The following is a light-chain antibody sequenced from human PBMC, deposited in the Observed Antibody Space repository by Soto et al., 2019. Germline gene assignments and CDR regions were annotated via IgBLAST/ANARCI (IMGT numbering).Light chain of an antibody. CDR3: CSFADFTYV. V-gene: IGLV2-23*02. J-gene: IGLJ1*01. CDR1: SSDIGSYDL. Sequence: QSALTQPASVSGSRGQSITISCTGTSSDIGSYDLVSWYQQHPGTAPKLIIYEVTKRPSGVSTRFSGSKSGNTASLTISGLQAVDEADYYCCSFADFTYVFGTGTKVTVL. CDR2: EVT.